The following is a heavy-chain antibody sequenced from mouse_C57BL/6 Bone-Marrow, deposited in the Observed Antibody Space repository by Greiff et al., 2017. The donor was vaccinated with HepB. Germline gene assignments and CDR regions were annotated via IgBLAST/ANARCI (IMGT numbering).Heavy chain of an antibody. Sequence: VQLQESGAELVRPGASVTLSCKASGYTFTDYEMHWVKQTPVHGLEWIGAIDPETGGTAYNQKFKGKAILTADKSSSTAYMELRSLTSEDSAVYYYTRDNYGNAMDYWGQGTSVTVSS. J-gene: IGHJ4*01. V-gene: IGHV1-15*01. CDR1: GYTFTDYE. CDR3: TRDNYGNAMDY. D-gene: IGHD1-1*01. CDR2: IDPETGGT.